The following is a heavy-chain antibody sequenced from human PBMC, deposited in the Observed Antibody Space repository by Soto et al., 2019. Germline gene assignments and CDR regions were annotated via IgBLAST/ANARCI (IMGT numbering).Heavy chain of an antibody. CDR1: GFTFSSYA. V-gene: IGHV3-30-3*01. CDR3: AIPMTTVTQYYYYYGRDV. Sequence: PGGSLRLSCAASGFTFSSYAMHWVRQAPGKGLEWVAVISYDGSNKYYADSVKGRFTISRDNSKNTLYLQMNSLRAEDTAVYYCAIPMTTVTQYYYYYGRDVWVQGTTVTVPS. D-gene: IGHD4-17*01. CDR2: ISYDGSNK. J-gene: IGHJ6*02.